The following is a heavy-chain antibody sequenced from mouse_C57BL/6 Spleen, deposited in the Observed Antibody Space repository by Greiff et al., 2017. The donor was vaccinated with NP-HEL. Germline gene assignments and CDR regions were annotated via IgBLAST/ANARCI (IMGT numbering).Heavy chain of an antibody. J-gene: IGHJ2*01. CDR2: IDPENGDT. V-gene: IGHV14-4*01. Sequence: EVQLQQSGAELVRPGASVKLSCTASGFNIKDDYMHWVKQRPEQGLEWIGWIDPENGDTEYASKFQGKATITADTSSNTVYLQLSSLTSEDTAVYYCTRYDNDGGGIYFDYGGQGTTLTVSA. D-gene: IGHD2-4*01. CDR1: GFNIKDDY. CDR3: TRYDNDGGGIYFDY.